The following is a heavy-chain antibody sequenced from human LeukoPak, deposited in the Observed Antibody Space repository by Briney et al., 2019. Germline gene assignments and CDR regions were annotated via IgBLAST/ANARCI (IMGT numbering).Heavy chain of an antibody. Sequence: GGSLRLSCSASGFTFSSYAMHWVRQAPGKGLEYVSAISSNGGSTYYADSVKGRFTISRDNSKNTLYLQMNSLRAEDTAVYYCAKDSEIAAAGSYWYFDLWGRGTLVTVSS. D-gene: IGHD6-13*01. J-gene: IGHJ2*01. V-gene: IGHV3-64*04. CDR2: ISSNGGST. CDR3: AKDSEIAAAGSYWYFDL. CDR1: GFTFSSYA.